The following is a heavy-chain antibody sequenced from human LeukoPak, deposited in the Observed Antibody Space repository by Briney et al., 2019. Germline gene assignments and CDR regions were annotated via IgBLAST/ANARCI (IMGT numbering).Heavy chain of an antibody. Sequence: SQTLSLTCAISGDSVSSNTVAWNWVRQSPSRGLEWLGRTFYRSKLNNEYALSVKSRITINPDTSKNQFSLQLDSVTPEDTAMYYCARGYYGMDVWGQGTTVTVSS. CDR2: TFYRSKLNN. CDR3: ARGYYGMDV. CDR1: GDSVSSNTVA. V-gene: IGHV6-1*01. J-gene: IGHJ6*02.